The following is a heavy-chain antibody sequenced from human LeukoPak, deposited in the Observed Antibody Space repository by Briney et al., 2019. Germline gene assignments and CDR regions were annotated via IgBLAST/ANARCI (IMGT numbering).Heavy chain of an antibody. J-gene: IGHJ3*02. V-gene: IGHV1-18*01. Sequence: ASVKVSCKASGYTFTSYGISRVRQAPGQGLEWMGWISAYNGNTNYAQKLQGRVTMTTDTSTNTAYMELRSLRSDDTAVYYCARDEAVPRPDINSGWSAGAFDIWGQGTMVTVSS. CDR3: ARDEAVPRPDINSGWSAGAFDI. CDR2: ISAYNGNT. D-gene: IGHD6-19*01. CDR1: GYTFTSYG.